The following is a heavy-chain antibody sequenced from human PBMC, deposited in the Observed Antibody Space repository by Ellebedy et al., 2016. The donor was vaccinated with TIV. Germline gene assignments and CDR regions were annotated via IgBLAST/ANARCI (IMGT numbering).Heavy chain of an antibody. V-gene: IGHV4-59*08. CDR1: AGSISSYN. J-gene: IGHJ5*02. CDR3: ARVRYYGSGTVLFHWFDP. D-gene: IGHD3-10*01. CDR2: IYYSGRT. Sequence: MPSETLSLTCTVSAGSISSYNWSWIRQPPGKGLEWIGYIYYSGRTNYNPSLKSRVTISVDTSKNQFSLKLSSVTAADTSIYYCARVRYYGSGTVLFHWFDPWGQGTLVTVSS.